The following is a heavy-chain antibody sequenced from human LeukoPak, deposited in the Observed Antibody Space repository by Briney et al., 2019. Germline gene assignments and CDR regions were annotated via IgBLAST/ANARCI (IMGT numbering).Heavy chain of an antibody. J-gene: IGHJ3*02. Sequence: PGGSLRLSCAASGFTVSSNYMSWVRQAPGKGLEWVSYISSGSSTIYYADSVKGRFTISRDNAKNSLCLQMNSLRDEDTAVYYCARENIVVVTAIRDAFDIWGQGTMVTVSS. CDR1: GFTVSSNY. V-gene: IGHV3-48*02. D-gene: IGHD2-21*02. CDR3: ARENIVVVTAIRDAFDI. CDR2: ISSGSSTI.